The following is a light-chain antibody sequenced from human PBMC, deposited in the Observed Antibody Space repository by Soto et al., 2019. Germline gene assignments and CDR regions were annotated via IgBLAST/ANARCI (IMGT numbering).Light chain of an antibody. Sequence: EIVLTQSPGTLSLSPGERATLSCRASQSVSSGLLAWYQQKPGQAPRLLIYGASSRSTGTPDRFGGSGSGTDFNLTISRLEPEDFAVYYCQEYGSSRTFGQGTKVEIK. CDR2: GAS. V-gene: IGKV3-20*01. J-gene: IGKJ1*01. CDR1: QSVSSGL. CDR3: QEYGSSRT.